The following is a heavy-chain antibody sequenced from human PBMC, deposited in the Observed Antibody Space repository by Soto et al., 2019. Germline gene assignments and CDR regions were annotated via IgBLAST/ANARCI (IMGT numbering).Heavy chain of an antibody. CDR2: ISGSGGST. V-gene: IGHV3-23*01. Sequence: EVQLLESGGGLVQPGGSLRLSCAASGFTFSSYAMSWVRQAPGKGLEWVSAISGSGGSTYYADSVKGRFTISRDNSKNTLYLQMISLRAEDTAVYYCAKATPYHRVGAVNGMDVWGEGTTVTVSS. CDR3: AKATPYHRVGAVNGMDV. D-gene: IGHD1-26*01. CDR1: GFTFSSYA. J-gene: IGHJ6*04.